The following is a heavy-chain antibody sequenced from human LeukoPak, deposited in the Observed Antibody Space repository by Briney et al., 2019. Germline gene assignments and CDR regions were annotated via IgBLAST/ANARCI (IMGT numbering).Heavy chain of an antibody. CDR3: ARSNYYGSGTPDYYYGMDV. CDR2: INPNSGGT. V-gene: IGHV1-2*02. CDR1: GYTFTGYY. J-gene: IGHJ6*04. Sequence: ASVKVSCKASGYTFTGYYMHWVRQAPGQGLEWMGWINPNSGGTNYAQKFQGRVTMTRDTSISTAYMELSSLRSEDTAVYYCARSNYYGSGTPDYYYGMDVWGIGTTVTVSS. D-gene: IGHD3-10*01.